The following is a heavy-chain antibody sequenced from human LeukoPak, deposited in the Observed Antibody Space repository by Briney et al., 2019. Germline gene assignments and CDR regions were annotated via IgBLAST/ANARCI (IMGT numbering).Heavy chain of an antibody. D-gene: IGHD3-3*02. CDR3: ARDRWHYGSGSGFFDY. V-gene: IGHV3-48*01. CDR2: IRSSTSNI. J-gene: IGHJ4*02. CDR1: GFSFSDYS. Sequence: GGSLRLPCTASGFSFSDYSMNWVRQAPGKGLEWVSYIRSSTSNIFYAESVKGRFTVSRDNAKNSLYLHMNSLRAEDTAVYYCARDRWHYGSGSGFFDYWGQGTLVTVSS.